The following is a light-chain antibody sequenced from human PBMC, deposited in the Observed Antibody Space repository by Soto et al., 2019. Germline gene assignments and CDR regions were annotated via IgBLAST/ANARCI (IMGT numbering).Light chain of an antibody. CDR3: QQYYDWPWT. CDR1: QSASTN. V-gene: IGKV3-15*01. J-gene: IGKJ1*01. Sequence: EIVLTQYPDTLSVSPGERETLAGRASQSASTNLAWYQQKPGQAPRLLIYGASTRATGIPARFSGSDSGTEFTLTIRSLQSEDFVGYCCQQYYDWPWTFGQGTKVEIK. CDR2: GAS.